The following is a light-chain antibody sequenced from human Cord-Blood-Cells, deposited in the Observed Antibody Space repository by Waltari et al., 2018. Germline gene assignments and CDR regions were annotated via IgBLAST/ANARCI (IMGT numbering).Light chain of an antibody. CDR1: SSDVGGYNY. J-gene: IGLJ2*01. V-gene: IGLV2-14*01. CDR2: DVS. CDR3: SSYTSSSTLDVV. Sequence: QSALTQPASVSGSPGQSITISCTGTSSDVGGYNYVSWYQQHPGKAPKLMIYDVSNRPSGVSKRFSGSKSGNTASLTISVLQAEDEADYYCSSYTSSSTLDVVFGGGTKLTV.